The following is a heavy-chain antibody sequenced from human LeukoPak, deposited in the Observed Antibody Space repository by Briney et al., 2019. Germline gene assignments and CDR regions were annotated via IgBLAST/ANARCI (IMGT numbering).Heavy chain of an antibody. D-gene: IGHD1-14*01. CDR2: ISASDGNT. Sequence: GGSLRLSCAASGITIRSSGMSWVRQAPGKGLEWVSGISASDGNTYYADSVQGRFTISRDSSENTLYLQMNSLRAGDTAIYYCTKDEGWDHHYWGQGTLVTVSS. V-gene: IGHV3-23*01. CDR1: GITIRSSG. CDR3: TKDEGWDHHY. J-gene: IGHJ4*02.